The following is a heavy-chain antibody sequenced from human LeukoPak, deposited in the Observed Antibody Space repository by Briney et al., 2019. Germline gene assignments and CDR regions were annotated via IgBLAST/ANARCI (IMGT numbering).Heavy chain of an antibody. Sequence: ASVKVSCKASGYTFTSYGISWVRQAPGQGLEWMGWISAYSGNTNYAQKLQGRVTMTTDTSTSTAYMELSSLRSEDTAVYYCARVEQEYYYDSSGLDYWGQGTLVTVSS. J-gene: IGHJ4*02. CDR2: ISAYSGNT. CDR1: GYTFTSYG. V-gene: IGHV1-18*01. D-gene: IGHD3-22*01. CDR3: ARVEQEYYYDSSGLDY.